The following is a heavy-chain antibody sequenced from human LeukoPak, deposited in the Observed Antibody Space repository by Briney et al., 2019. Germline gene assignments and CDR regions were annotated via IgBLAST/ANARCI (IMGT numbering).Heavy chain of an antibody. CDR1: GFTFSDYY. Sequence: GGFLRLSCAASGFTFSDYYMSWIRQAPGKGLEWVSYISSGGSTIKYADSVKGRFTVSRDNAKKSLYLQMNSLRAEDTAVYYCGRSQNYNDSSGYSYWGQGTLVTVSS. CDR2: ISSGGSTI. V-gene: IGHV3-11*04. J-gene: IGHJ4*02. CDR3: GRSQNYNDSSGYSY. D-gene: IGHD3-22*01.